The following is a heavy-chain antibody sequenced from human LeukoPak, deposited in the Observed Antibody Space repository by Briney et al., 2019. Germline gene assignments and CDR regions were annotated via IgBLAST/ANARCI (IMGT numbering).Heavy chain of an antibody. CDR2: IIPIFGTA. CDR3: ARSVAGTSYFDY. V-gene: IGHV1-69*13. CDR1: GYTFTSYG. J-gene: IGHJ4*02. D-gene: IGHD6-19*01. Sequence: SVKVSCKASGYTFTSYGISWVRQAPGQGLEWMGGIIPIFGTANYAQKFQGRVTITADESTSTAYMELRSLRSDDTAVYYCARSVAGTSYFDYWGQGTLVIVSS.